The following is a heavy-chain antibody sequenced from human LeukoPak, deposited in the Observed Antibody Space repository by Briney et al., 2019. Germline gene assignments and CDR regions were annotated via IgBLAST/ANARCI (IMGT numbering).Heavy chain of an antibody. J-gene: IGHJ6*04. Sequence: GWSLRLSCAASVFTFDDYGMSWVRQAPGTGLEWVSVIYSGDRPYYADSVQGRFTISRDNSKNTLYLQMNSLRAEDTAVYCCAELGITMIGGVWGKGTTVTISS. CDR1: VFTFDDYG. CDR3: AELGITMIGGV. D-gene: IGHD3-10*02. CDR2: IYSGDRP. V-gene: IGHV3-66*01.